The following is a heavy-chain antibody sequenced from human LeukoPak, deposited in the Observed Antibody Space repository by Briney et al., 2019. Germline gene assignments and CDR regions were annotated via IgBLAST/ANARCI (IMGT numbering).Heavy chain of an antibody. V-gene: IGHV4-39*07. CDR3: ARRLGLRWDLQALDI. D-gene: IGHD4-23*01. Sequence: SETLSLTCTVSGGSISSSSYYWGWIRQPPGKGLEWIGSIYYSGSTYYNPSLKSRVTISVDTSKNQFSLKLSSVTAADTAVYYCARRLGLRWDLQALDIWGQGTMVTVSS. J-gene: IGHJ3*02. CDR2: IYYSGST. CDR1: GGSISSSSYY.